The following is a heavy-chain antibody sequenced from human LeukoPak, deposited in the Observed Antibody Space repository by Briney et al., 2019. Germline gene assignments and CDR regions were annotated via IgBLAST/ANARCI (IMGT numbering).Heavy chain of an antibody. CDR3: ARPSLNSGSYFDY. V-gene: IGHV3-7*01. J-gene: IGHJ4*02. CDR2: IKQDESEK. CDR1: GFTFSTYW. D-gene: IGHD1-26*01. Sequence: GGSLRLSCAASGFTFSTYWMSWVRQTPGKGLEWVANIKQDESEKYYVDSVKGRFTISRDNARNSLYLQMNSLRAEDTAVYYCARPSLNSGSYFDYWGQGILVTVSS.